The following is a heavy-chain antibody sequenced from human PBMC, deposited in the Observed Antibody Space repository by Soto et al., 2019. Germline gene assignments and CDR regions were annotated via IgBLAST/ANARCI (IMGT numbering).Heavy chain of an antibody. CDR3: ARDFDSISDDY. D-gene: IGHD4-4*01. V-gene: IGHV1-2*02. CDR2: INPNSDGT. J-gene: IGHJ4*02. CDR1: GYTFTGYY. Sequence: ASVKVSCKASGYTFTGYYMHWVRQAPGQGLERMGWINPNSDGTIYAKKFQGSVTMIRDTSISTAYMELSRLRSDDTAVYYCARDFDSISDDYWGQGTLVTVSS.